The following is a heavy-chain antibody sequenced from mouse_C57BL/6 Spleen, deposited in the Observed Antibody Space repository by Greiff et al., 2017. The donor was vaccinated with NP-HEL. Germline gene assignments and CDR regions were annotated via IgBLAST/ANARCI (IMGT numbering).Heavy chain of an antibody. D-gene: IGHD2-3*01. Sequence: EVKVEESGPGLVKPSQSLSLTCSVTGYSITSGYYWNWIRQFPGNKLEWMGYISYDGSNNYNPSLKNRISITRDTSKNQFFLKLNSVTTEDTATYYCARGMGSYAMDYWGQGTSVTVSS. CDR3: ARGMGSYAMDY. V-gene: IGHV3-6*01. J-gene: IGHJ4*01. CDR1: GYSITSGYY. CDR2: ISYDGSN.